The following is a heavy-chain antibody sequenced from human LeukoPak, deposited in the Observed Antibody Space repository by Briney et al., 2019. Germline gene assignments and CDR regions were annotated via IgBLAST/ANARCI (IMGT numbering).Heavy chain of an antibody. CDR1: GYTFTGYY. J-gene: IGHJ3*02. D-gene: IGHD6-13*01. Sequence: ASVKVSCKASGYTFTGYYMHWVRQAPGQGLEWMGWINPNSGGTNYAQKFQGWVTITRDTSISTAYMELSRLRSDDTAVYYCARGQQLAHDAFDIWGQGTMVTVSS. V-gene: IGHV1-2*04. CDR2: INPNSGGT. CDR3: ARGQQLAHDAFDI.